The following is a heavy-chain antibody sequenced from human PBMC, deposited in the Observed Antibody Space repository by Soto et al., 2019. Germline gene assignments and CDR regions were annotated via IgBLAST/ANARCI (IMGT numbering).Heavy chain of an antibody. V-gene: IGHV1-58*02. CDR3: AALHGDSVSTHCAFDI. Sequence: ASVKVSCKASGFTFTSSAMQWVRQARGQRLEKIRRIVDGRGNTNYAQKLQKRVTITRNMSTSTAYMELCCLRSEDSALYYCAALHGDSVSTHCAFDIWGQGTMVTVSS. CDR2: IVDGRGNT. J-gene: IGHJ3*02. CDR1: GFTFTSSA. D-gene: IGHD4-17*01.